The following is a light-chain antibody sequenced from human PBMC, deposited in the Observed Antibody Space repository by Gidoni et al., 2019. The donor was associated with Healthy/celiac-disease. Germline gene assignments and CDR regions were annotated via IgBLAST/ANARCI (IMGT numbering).Light chain of an antibody. CDR1: SSNIGITY. Sequence: QSVLTQPPSASGTPGQRVTISCSGSSSNIGITYVYWYQQLPGTAPKLLIYRNNQRPSGVPDRFSGSKSGTSASLAISGLRSEDEADYYCAAWDDSLSGRGVFGGGTKLTVL. V-gene: IGLV1-47*01. J-gene: IGLJ2*01. CDR2: RNN. CDR3: AAWDDSLSGRGV.